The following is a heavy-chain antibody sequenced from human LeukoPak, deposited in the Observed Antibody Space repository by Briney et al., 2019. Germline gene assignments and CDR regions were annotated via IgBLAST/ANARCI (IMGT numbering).Heavy chain of an antibody. CDR1: GLSVSGYW. CDR3: ASRYCTGVNCFAASYMCMDV. D-gene: IGHD2-8*02. J-gene: IGHJ6*03. V-gene: IGHV3-7*01. Sequence: PGRSLRLSCAASGLSVSGYWLTWVRQAPGKGLEWVANIKQDGSEKNYVDSVKGRFTISRDNADNSLYLEMTNLRVEDTAVYFCASRYCTGVNCFAASYMCMDVWGKGTTVTVSS. CDR2: IKQDGSEK.